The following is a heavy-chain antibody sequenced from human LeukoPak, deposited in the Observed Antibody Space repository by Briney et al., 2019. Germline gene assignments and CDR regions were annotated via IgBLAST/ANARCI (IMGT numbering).Heavy chain of an antibody. CDR2: ISHSGST. J-gene: IGHJ4*02. CDR3: ARGRGRWLQFLDY. V-gene: IGHV4-34*01. D-gene: IGHD5-24*01. Sequence: SETLSLTCAVYGGSFSGYYWSWIRQPPGKGLEWIGEISHSGSTNYNPSLKSRVTISVDTSKNQFSLKLSSVTAADTAVYYCARGRGRWLQFLDYWGQGTLVTVSS. CDR1: GGSFSGYY.